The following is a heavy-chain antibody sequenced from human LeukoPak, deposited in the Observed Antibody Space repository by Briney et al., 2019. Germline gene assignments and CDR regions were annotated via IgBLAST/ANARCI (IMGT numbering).Heavy chain of an antibody. Sequence: GGSLRLSCAASGFTFSRYWMSWVRQAPGKGLEWVACIKQDGSEIYYVDSVEGRFTISRDNAKNSLYLQMNSLRAEDTAVYYCARGGWYYFDYWGQGTLVTVPS. V-gene: IGHV3-7*04. CDR3: ARGGWYYFDY. D-gene: IGHD6-19*01. CDR1: GFTFSRYW. CDR2: IKQDGSEI. J-gene: IGHJ4*02.